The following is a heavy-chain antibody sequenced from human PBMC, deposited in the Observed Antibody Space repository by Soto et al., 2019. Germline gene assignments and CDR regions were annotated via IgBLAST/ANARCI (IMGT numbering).Heavy chain of an antibody. Sequence: SETLSLTCAVSGGSTSSGGYSWSWPRQPPGKGLEWIGYISHSGSTYYNPSLKSRVTISVDTSKNQFSLRLSSVTAADTAVYYCARGGLLPDYWGQGTLVTVSS. CDR1: GGSTSSGGYS. J-gene: IGHJ4*02. D-gene: IGHD6-19*01. CDR2: ISHSGST. CDR3: ARGGLLPDY. V-gene: IGHV4-30-2*01.